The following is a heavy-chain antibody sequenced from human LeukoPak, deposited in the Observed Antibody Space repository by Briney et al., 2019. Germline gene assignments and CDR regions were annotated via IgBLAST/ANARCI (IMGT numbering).Heavy chain of an antibody. CDR2: INPNSGGT. Sequence: WASVKVSCKSSGYTFTGYYMHWVRQAPGQGLEWMGWINPNSGGTNYAQKVQGRVTMTRDTSISTAYMELSRLRSDDTAVYYCARGSDDFWSGYSPSYWGQGTLVTVSS. CDR1: GYTFTGYY. J-gene: IGHJ4*02. D-gene: IGHD3-3*01. V-gene: IGHV1-2*02. CDR3: ARGSDDFWSGYSPSY.